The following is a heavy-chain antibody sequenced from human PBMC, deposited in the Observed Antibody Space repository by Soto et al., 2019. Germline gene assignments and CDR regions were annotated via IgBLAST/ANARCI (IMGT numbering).Heavy chain of an antibody. Sequence: GGSLRLSCAASGFTFSSYGMHWVRQAPGKGLESVAVIWYDGSNKYYADSVKGRFTISRDNSKNTLYLQMNSLRAEDTAVYYCARDREQLWSNYYYCYCMDVWGQGTTVTVSS. CDR1: GFTFSSYG. J-gene: IGHJ6*02. CDR2: IWYDGSNK. D-gene: IGHD5-18*01. CDR3: ARDREQLWSNYYYCYCMDV. V-gene: IGHV3-33*01.